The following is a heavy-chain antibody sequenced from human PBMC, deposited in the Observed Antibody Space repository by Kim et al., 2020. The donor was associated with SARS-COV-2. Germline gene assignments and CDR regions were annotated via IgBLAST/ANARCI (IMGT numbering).Heavy chain of an antibody. Sequence: KGRLPISRDNSKNTLYLQMNSLRAEDTAVYYCARELSRSSSWYLYGMDVWGQGTTVTVSS. CDR3: ARELSRSSSWYLYGMDV. J-gene: IGHJ6*02. D-gene: IGHD6-13*01. V-gene: IGHV3-30*01.